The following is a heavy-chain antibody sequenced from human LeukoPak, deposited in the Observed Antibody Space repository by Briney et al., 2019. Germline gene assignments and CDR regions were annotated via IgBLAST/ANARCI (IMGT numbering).Heavy chain of an antibody. J-gene: IGHJ3*02. Sequence: GGSLRLSCTASGFTVGSNYMSWVRQAPGKGLEWVSVIYSSGGTYYADSVKGRFSVSRDNSQKTMYLQMNSLRVEDTAVYFCTREVTGDDAFDIWGQGTMVTVSS. V-gene: IGHV3-66*01. CDR2: IYSSGGT. D-gene: IGHD7-27*01. CDR3: TREVTGDDAFDI. CDR1: GFTVGSNY.